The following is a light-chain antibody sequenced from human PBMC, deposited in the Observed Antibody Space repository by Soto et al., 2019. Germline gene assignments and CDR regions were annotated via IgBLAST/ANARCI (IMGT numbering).Light chain of an antibody. CDR1: QAIYTN. CDR2: AAS. V-gene: IGKV3-15*01. J-gene: IGKJ2*01. Sequence: EILMTQSPPNLSLSPGERATLSCRASQAIYTNLAWYQQETGQAPRLLIYAASTRATGIPVRFSGSGSGTEFTLTISSLQSEDFAVYYCQQYNNWPPFMYTFGPWTKVDIK. CDR3: QQYNNWPPFMYT.